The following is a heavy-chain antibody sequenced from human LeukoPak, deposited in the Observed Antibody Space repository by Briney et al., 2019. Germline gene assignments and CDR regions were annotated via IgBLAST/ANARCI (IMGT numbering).Heavy chain of an antibody. V-gene: IGHV1-2*06. CDR3: ARGYCSGGTCYLVENWFDP. J-gene: IGHJ5*02. CDR1: GHTFTVYY. Sequence: GASVKVSCKASGHTFTVYYMYWVRQAPGQGLEWMGRINPNSGDTDYAQNFQGRVTMTRDTSISTAYMELTNLRSDDTAVYYRARGYCSGGTCYLVENWFDPWGQGALVTVSS. D-gene: IGHD2-15*01. CDR2: INPNSGDT.